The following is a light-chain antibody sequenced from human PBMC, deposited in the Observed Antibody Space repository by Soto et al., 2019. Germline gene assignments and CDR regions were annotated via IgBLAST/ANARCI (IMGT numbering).Light chain of an antibody. CDR2: GVS. V-gene: IGKV3-11*01. CDR1: QNIRNN. CDR3: QQRSNWLIT. Sequence: TQSPATLSLSPGEGATLSCRASQNIRNNLAWYQQKPGQAPRLLLYGVSTRAAGIPARFSGSGSGTDFTLTISSLEPEDFAVYYCQQRSNWLITFGQGTRLE. J-gene: IGKJ5*01.